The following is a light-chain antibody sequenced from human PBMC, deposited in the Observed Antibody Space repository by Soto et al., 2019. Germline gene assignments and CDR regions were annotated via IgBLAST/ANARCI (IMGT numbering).Light chain of an antibody. Sequence: EIVLTQSPATLSLSPGERATLSCRASQSVSSYLAWYQQKPGQAPRLLIYDASNRATGIPARFSGSGSGTVFTLTISSLEPEDFAVYYCQQRSNWPPYVTFGQGTKVEIK. J-gene: IGKJ1*01. V-gene: IGKV3-11*01. CDR2: DAS. CDR1: QSVSSY. CDR3: QQRSNWPPYVT.